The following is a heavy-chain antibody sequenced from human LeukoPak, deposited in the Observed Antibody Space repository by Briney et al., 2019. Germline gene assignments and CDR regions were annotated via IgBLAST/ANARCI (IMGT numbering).Heavy chain of an antibody. CDR3: ARGPLRMVRGVIADY. V-gene: IGHV4-34*01. CDR2: INHSGST. Sequence: ETLSLTCAVYGGSFSGYYWSWIRQPPGKGLEWIGEINHSGSTNYNPSLKSRVTISVDTSKNQFSLKLSSVTAADTAVYYCARGPLRMVRGVIADYWGQGTLVTVSS. D-gene: IGHD3-10*01. J-gene: IGHJ4*02. CDR1: GGSFSGYY.